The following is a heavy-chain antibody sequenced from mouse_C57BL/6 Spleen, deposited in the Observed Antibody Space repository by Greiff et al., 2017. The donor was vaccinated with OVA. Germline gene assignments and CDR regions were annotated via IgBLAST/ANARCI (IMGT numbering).Heavy chain of an antibody. D-gene: IGHD2-3*01. CDR3: ARGDGYSLYAMDY. Sequence: VQLQQPGTELVKPGASVKLSCKASGYTFTSYWMHWVKQRPGQGLEWIGNINPSNGGTNYNEKFKSKATLTVDKSSSTAYMQLSSLTSEDSAVYYCARGDGYSLYAMDYWGQGTSVTVSS. CDR2: INPSNGGT. J-gene: IGHJ4*01. V-gene: IGHV1-53*01. CDR1: GYTFTSYW.